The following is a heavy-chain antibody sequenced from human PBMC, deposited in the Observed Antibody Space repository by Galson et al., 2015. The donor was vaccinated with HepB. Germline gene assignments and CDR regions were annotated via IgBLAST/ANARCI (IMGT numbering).Heavy chain of an antibody. Sequence: SLRLSCAASGFTFSSYWMTWVRQAPGKGLEWVANIRQDESEKYYVDSVRGRFTISRDNAKNSLYLQMNSLRAEDTAVYYCARGNSSGWYDGSDYFDYWGQGTLVTVSS. V-gene: IGHV3-7*03. CDR1: GFTFSSYW. D-gene: IGHD6-19*01. CDR2: IRQDESEK. J-gene: IGHJ4*02. CDR3: ARGNSSGWYDGSDYFDY.